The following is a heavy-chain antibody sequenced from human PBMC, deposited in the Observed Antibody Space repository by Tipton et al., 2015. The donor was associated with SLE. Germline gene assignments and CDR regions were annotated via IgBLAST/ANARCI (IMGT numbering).Heavy chain of an antibody. D-gene: IGHD5-18*01. V-gene: IGHV4-59*11. CDR1: GGPISSHY. CDR2: IYYSGST. CDR3: ARLNTAKDAFDI. Sequence: TLSLTCTVSGGPISSHYWSWIRQPPGKGLEWIGYIYYSGSTNYNPSLKSRVTISVDTSKNQFSLKLSSVTAADTAVYYCARLNTAKDAFDIWGQGTMVTVSS. J-gene: IGHJ3*02.